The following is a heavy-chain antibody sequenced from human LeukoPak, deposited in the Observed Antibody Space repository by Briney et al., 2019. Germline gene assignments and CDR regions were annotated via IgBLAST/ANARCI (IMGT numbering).Heavy chain of an antibody. CDR2: ISSSSSYI. CDR3: ARYCTFRTCSGTKFDS. J-gene: IGHJ4*02. Sequence: GGSLRFSCAASRFTFSSYSMNWVRQAPGKGLEWVSSISSSSSYIYYADSVKGRFTISRDNAKNSLYLQMNSLRAEDTAVYYCARYCTFRTCSGTKFDSWGQGTLVTVSS. D-gene: IGHD1-1*01. V-gene: IGHV3-21*01. CDR1: RFTFSSYS.